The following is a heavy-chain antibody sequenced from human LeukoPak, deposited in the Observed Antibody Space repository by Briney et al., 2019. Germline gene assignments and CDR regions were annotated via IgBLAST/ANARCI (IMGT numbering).Heavy chain of an antibody. J-gene: IGHJ6*02. D-gene: IGHD6-6*01. CDR1: GGSISSGGYY. CDR2: IYYSGST. Sequence: SQTRSLTCTVSGGSISSGGYYWSWIRQHPGKGLEWIGYIYYSGSTYYNPSLKSRVTISVDTSKNQFFLKLSSVTAADTAVYYCTHSSSRYYYYGMDVWGQGTTVTVSS. V-gene: IGHV4-31*03. CDR3: THSSSRYYYYGMDV.